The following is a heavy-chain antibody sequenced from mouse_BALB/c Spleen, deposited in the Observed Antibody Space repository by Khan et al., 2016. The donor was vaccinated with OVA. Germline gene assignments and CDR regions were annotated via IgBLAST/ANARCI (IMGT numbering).Heavy chain of an antibody. CDR3: ARNGDGYHAGMDY. J-gene: IGHJ4*01. CDR1: GFSLTSYG. CDR2: IWSDGST. V-gene: IGHV2-6*02. Sequence: VQLQQSGPGLVAPSQSLSITCTVSGFSLTSYGVHWVRQPPGKGLEWLVVIWSDGSTTYNSALKSRLSISKDNSKSQVFLKMNSLQTDDTAMYXCARNGDGYHAGMDYWGQGTSVTVSS. D-gene: IGHD2-3*01.